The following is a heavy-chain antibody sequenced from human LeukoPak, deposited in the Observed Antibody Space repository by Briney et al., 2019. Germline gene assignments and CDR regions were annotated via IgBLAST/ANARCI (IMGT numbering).Heavy chain of an antibody. CDR1: GLSFSSFA. D-gene: IGHD6-19*01. J-gene: IGHJ4*02. Sequence: GGSLRLSCAASGLSFSSFAMSWVRQGPAGGLEWVSSIRGKGETFYADSVKGRFTLSSDSSTNTVYFQLKNLRVEDTAIYYCAKASWVSSSDAVRWGQGTLVTVSS. CDR3: AKASWVSSSDAVR. V-gene: IGHV3-23*01. CDR2: IRGKGET.